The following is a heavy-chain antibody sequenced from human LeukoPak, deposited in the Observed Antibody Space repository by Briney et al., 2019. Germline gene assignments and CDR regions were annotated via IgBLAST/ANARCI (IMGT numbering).Heavy chain of an antibody. J-gene: IGHJ4*02. CDR3: AKFPMGFWSGYSFDY. V-gene: IGHV3-23*01. CDR2: ISGSGGST. D-gene: IGHD3-3*01. CDR1: GFTFSSYA. Sequence: PGGSLRLSCAASGFTFSSYAMSWVRQAPGKGLEWVSAISGSGGSTYYADSVKGRFTISRDNSKNTLYLQMNSLRAEDTAVYYCAKFPMGFWSGYSFDYWGQGTLVTVSS.